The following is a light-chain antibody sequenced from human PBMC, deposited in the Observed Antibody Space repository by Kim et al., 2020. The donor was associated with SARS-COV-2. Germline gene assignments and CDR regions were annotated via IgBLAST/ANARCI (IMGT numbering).Light chain of an antibody. CDR3: QTWDSLTEGV. CDR2: QDT. V-gene: IGLV3-1*01. CDR1: KLGDKY. Sequence: VSPGQTASITCSADKLGDKYVSWYQQKPGQSPLLVIYQDTKRPSGIPERFSGSNSGNTATLTISGTQPMDEADYYCQTWDSLTEGVFGTGTKVTV. J-gene: IGLJ1*01.